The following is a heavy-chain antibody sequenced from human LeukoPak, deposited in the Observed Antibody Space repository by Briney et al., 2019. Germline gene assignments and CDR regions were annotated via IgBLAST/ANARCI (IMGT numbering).Heavy chain of an antibody. D-gene: IGHD6-13*01. V-gene: IGHV3-23*01. J-gene: IGHJ4*02. CDR1: GFTFSTFA. Sequence: GGSLRLSCAASGFTFSTFAMHWVRLSPGKGLEWVSGISGSGGSTYYADSVKGRFTISRDNSKNSLYLQMNSLRAEDTAVYYCAKGQQLADFYYFDYWGQGTLVTVSS. CDR2: ISGSGGST. CDR3: AKGQQLADFYYFDY.